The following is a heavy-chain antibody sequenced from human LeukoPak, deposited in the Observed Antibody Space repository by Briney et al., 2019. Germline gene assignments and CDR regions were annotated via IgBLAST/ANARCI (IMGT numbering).Heavy chain of an antibody. CDR3: ARRGRIVTTHYYYGMDV. CDR2: INPNSGGT. V-gene: IGHV1-2*02. Sequence: ASVKVFCKASGYTFTGYYMHWVRQAPGQGLEWMGWINPNSGGTNYAQKFQGRVTMTRDTSISTAYMELSRLRSDDTAVYYCARRGRIVTTHYYYGMDVWGQGTTVTVSS. CDR1: GYTFTGYY. J-gene: IGHJ6*02. D-gene: IGHD5-12*01.